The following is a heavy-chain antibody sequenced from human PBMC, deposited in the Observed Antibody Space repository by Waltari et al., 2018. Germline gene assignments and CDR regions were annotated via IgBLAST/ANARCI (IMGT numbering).Heavy chain of an antibody. J-gene: IGHJ4*02. D-gene: IGHD3-10*01. Sequence: EVHLVESGGASVQPGRSLRRSCAASGFNFDDYAINWVRQAPGKGLEWVSGISWDSSIVNYADSVKGRFSISRDNAKKSLHLQMNSLKPDDTALYYCVKAMYGSGTTEFDSWGQGTLVTVSS. CDR1: GFNFDDYA. V-gene: IGHV3-9*01. CDR2: ISWDSSIV. CDR3: VKAMYGSGTTEFDS.